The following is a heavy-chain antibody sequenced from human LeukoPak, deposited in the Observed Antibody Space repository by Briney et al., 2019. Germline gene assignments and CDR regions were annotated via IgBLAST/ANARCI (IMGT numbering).Heavy chain of an antibody. V-gene: IGHV4-31*03. D-gene: IGHD3-3*01. CDR1: GGSISSGGYS. J-gene: IGHJ5*02. CDR3: ARGDYDFWSGTINWFDP. Sequence: PSQTLSLTCTVSGGSISSGGYSWSWIRQHPGKGLEWIGYIYYSGSTYYNPSLKSRVTISVDTSKNQFSLKLSSVTAADTAVYYCARGDYDFWSGTINWFDPWGQGTLVTVSS. CDR2: IYYSGST.